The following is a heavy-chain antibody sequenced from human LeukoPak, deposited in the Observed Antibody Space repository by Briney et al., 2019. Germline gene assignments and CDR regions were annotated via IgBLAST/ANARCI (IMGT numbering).Heavy chain of an antibody. CDR3: AREWGDYYGSGTQNYFDY. CDR1: GYTFTSYY. J-gene: IGHJ4*02. CDR2: INPSGGGT. D-gene: IGHD3-10*01. Sequence: ASLKVSCKASGYTFTSYYMHWVRQAPGQGLEWMGIINPSGGGTSYAQKFQGRVTMTRYMSTSTVYMELSSRRSEATAVYYCAREWGDYYGSGTQNYFDYWGQGTLVTVSS. V-gene: IGHV1-46*01.